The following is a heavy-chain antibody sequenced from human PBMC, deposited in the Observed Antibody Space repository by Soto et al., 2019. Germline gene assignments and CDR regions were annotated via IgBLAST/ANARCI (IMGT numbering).Heavy chain of an antibody. CDR1: GGTFSSYT. J-gene: IGHJ1*01. Sequence: QVQLVQSGAEVKKPGSSVKVSCKASGGTFSSYTISWVRQAPGQGLEWMGRIIPILGIANYAQKFQGRVTSTADKSTSTAYMELSSLRSEDTAVYYCARGDCSGGSCYSPEYFQHWGQGTLVTVSS. D-gene: IGHD2-15*01. V-gene: IGHV1-69*02. CDR2: IIPILGIA. CDR3: ARGDCSGGSCYSPEYFQH.